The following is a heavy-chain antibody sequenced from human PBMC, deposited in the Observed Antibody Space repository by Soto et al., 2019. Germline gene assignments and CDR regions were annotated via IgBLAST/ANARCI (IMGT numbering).Heavy chain of an antibody. CDR1: GDSVSSNSAA. J-gene: IGHJ3*02. CDR3: ARDRRLPGIAVAGQDDAFDI. CDR2: TYYRSKWYN. D-gene: IGHD6-19*01. V-gene: IGHV6-1*01. Sequence: TLSLTCAISGDSVSSNSAAWNWIRQSPSRGLEWLGRTYYRSKWYNDYAVSVKSRITINPDTSKNQFSLQLNSVTPEDTAVYYCARDRRLPGIAVAGQDDAFDIWGQGTMVTVSS.